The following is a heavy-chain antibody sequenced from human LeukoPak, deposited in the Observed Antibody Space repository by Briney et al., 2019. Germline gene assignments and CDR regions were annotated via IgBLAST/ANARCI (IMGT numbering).Heavy chain of an antibody. J-gene: IGHJ4*02. CDR3: ARHSTTWTPFDY. D-gene: IGHD2/OR15-2a*01. V-gene: IGHV4-59*08. CDR1: GGSISSYY. CDR2: IYYSGST. Sequence: SETLSVTCTVSGGSISSYYWSWIRQPPGKGLEWIGYIYYSGSTNYNPSLKSRVTISVDTSKNQFSLKLSSVTAADTAVYYCARHSTTWTPFDYWGQGTLVTVSS.